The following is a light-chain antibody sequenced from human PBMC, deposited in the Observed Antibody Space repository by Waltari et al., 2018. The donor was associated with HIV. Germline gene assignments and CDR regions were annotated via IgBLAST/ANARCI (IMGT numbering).Light chain of an antibody. Sequence: VVLTQSPGTLSFSPGERATLSCRASRAVPYNYVAWYQHKSGQAPTLLIYRASSRATGVPDRFSGSGSGTEFTLTISRLEPEDFAMYYCQQYADSYTFGQGTKLEI. CDR1: RAVPYNY. CDR2: RAS. CDR3: QQYADSYT. J-gene: IGKJ2*01. V-gene: IGKV3-20*01.